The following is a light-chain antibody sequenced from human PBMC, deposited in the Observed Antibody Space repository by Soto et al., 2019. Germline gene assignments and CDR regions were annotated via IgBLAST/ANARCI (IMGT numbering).Light chain of an antibody. V-gene: IGKV3-15*01. CDR2: GAS. J-gene: IGKJ2*01. CDR3: HQYNKWPPT. Sequence: ELVMTQSPASLSVSPGERATLSCRATQSVSTDLARHQQKPGQAPRLLIYGASTRATDIAARFSGSGSGTEFTLTISSLQSEDFAVYYCHQYNKWPPTFGQGTRLEIK. CDR1: QSVSTD.